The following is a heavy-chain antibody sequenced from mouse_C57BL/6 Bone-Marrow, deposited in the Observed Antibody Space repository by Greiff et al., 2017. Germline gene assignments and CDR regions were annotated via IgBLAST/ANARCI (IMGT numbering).Heavy chain of an antibody. J-gene: IGHJ3*01. CDR3: ALGRAWFAY. V-gene: IGHV1-66*01. CDR2: LYPGSGNT. Sequence: VQLQQSGPELVKPGASVKISCKASGYSFTSYYIHWVKQRPGQGLEWIGWLYPGSGNTKYNEKFKGKATLTADTSSSTAYMQLSSLTAEASAVYYCALGRAWFAYWGQGTLVTVSA. D-gene: IGHD4-1*01. CDR1: GYSFTSYY.